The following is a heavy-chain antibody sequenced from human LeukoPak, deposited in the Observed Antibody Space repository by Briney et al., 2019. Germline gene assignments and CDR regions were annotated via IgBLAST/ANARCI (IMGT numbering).Heavy chain of an antibody. Sequence: GGSLRLSCTTSGFNFNNAWMNWVRQAPGKGLEWVSYIGSSISTIYYADSVKGRFTISRDNAKNSLDLQMNSLRDEDTAVYYCARARASGRSGLDYWGQGTLVTVSS. CDR1: GFNFNNAW. CDR3: ARARASGRSGLDY. D-gene: IGHD2-15*01. J-gene: IGHJ4*02. V-gene: IGHV3-48*02. CDR2: IGSSISTI.